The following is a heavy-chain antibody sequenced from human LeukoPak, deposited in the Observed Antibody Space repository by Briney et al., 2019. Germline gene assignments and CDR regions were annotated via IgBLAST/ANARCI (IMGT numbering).Heavy chain of an antibody. CDR2: IRGDGSMT. CDR3: ARDQYDTWSRRGNFDS. J-gene: IGHJ4*02. V-gene: IGHV3-74*01. CDR1: EFTFSAYW. D-gene: IGHD3-3*01. Sequence: GGSLRLSCAASEFTFSAYWMHWVRQAPGKGLVWVSRIRGDGSMTNYADSVKGRFTISRDNTKNSLYLQMNSLRAEDTAVFYCARDQYDTWSRRGNFDSWGQGTLVIVSS.